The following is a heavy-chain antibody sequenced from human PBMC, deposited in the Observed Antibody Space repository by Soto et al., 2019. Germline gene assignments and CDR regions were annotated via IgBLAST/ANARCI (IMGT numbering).Heavy chain of an antibody. CDR2: IFYSGTT. CDR1: GGSISSSGYC. D-gene: IGHD2-15*01. CDR3: ARQKSGSDWFDP. V-gene: IGHV4-39*01. J-gene: IGHJ5*02. Sequence: PSETLSLTCTVSGGSISSSGYCWAWVRQPPGKGLEWIGCIFYSGTTYYHPSLKSRVTMSVDTSNNKFSLSLSSVTAADTAIYLCARQKSGSDWFDPWGQGTLVTDSS.